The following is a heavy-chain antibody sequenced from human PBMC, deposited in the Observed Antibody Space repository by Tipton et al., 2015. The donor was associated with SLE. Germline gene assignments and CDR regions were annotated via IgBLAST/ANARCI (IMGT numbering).Heavy chain of an antibody. CDR2: ISAYNGNT. Sequence: QLVQSGAEVKKPGASVKVSCKASGYTFTSYAMHWVRQAPGQGLEWMGWISAYNGNTNYAQKLQGRVTMTTDTSTSTAYMELRSLRSDDTAVYYCARPSGYTAMAPYYYYFDYWGQGTLVTVSS. D-gene: IGHD5-18*01. J-gene: IGHJ4*02. V-gene: IGHV1-18*01. CDR1: GYTFTSYA. CDR3: ARPSGYTAMAPYYYYFDY.